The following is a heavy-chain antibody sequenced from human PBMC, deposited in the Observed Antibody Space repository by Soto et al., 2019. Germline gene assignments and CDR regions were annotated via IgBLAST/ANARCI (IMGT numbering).Heavy chain of an antibody. V-gene: IGHV3-30*04. Sequence: GGSLRLSCVASGFTFSRYTMHWVRQAPGKGLEWVAVISYDEKNEHYADSVKGRFTISRDSFKNTLSQQMNNLAIEDTAIYYCVRYCDPYTCNVAFWGQGAQVTVSS. CDR3: VRYCDPYTCNVAF. D-gene: IGHD3-16*02. CDR1: GFTFSRYT. J-gene: IGHJ4*02. CDR2: ISYDEKNE.